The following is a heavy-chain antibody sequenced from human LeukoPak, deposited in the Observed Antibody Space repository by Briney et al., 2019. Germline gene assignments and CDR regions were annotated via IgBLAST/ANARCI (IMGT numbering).Heavy chain of an antibody. Sequence: SDTLSLMCTLWVDFNSRYHGSWIRQPPGEGLEWIVYIYYNGSTNYNPSLKSRVTISVDTSKNQLSLRLSSVTAADTAVYYCARGYSGSSGRPDYWGQGTLVTVSS. CDR1: VDFNSRYH. CDR2: IYYNGST. J-gene: IGHJ4*02. V-gene: IGHV4-59*08. CDR3: ARGYSGSSGRPDY. D-gene: IGHD6-6*01.